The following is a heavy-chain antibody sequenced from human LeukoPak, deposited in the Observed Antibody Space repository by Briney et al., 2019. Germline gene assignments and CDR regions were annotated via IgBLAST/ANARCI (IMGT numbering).Heavy chain of an antibody. CDR1: GFTFSSYA. D-gene: IGHD3-9*01. CDR3: AKDAAKEYDISTGYLGYYFDY. V-gene: IGHV3-23*01. Sequence: GGSLRLSCAASGFTFSSYAMSWVRQAPGKGLEWVSAISGSGGSTYYADSVKGRFTISKDNSKNTLFLQINSLRAEDTAVYYCAKDAAKEYDISTGYLGYYFDYWGQGTLVTVSS. CDR2: ISGSGGST. J-gene: IGHJ4*02.